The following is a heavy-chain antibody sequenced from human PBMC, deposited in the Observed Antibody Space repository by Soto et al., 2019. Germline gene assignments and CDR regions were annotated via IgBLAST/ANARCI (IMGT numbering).Heavy chain of an antibody. D-gene: IGHD2-8*01. V-gene: IGHV4-39*01. CDR1: FSSLRSGIYY. CDR3: ARLPAEGVIAGGAMDV. Sequence: LSLPFPFSFSSLRSGIYYFFFLLPPPFKGLAFILLSYSSFLTHYGPSLRGRVTISVDTSKNQFSLRLSSVSAADTATYYCARLPAEGVIAGGAMDVWGQGTTVTVSS. J-gene: IGHJ6*02. CDR2: SYSSFLT.